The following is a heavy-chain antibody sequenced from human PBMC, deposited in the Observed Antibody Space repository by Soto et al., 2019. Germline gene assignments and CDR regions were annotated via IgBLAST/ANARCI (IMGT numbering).Heavy chain of an antibody. D-gene: IGHD3-9*01. CDR2: IIPIFGTA. Sequence: SVKVSCKASGGTFSSYAISWVRQAPGQGLEWMGGIIPIFGTANYAQKFQGRVTITADESTSTAYMELSSLRSEDTAAYYCARDPDILTGWYYYGMDVWGQGTTVTVSS. V-gene: IGHV1-69*13. CDR3: ARDPDILTGWYYYGMDV. CDR1: GGTFSSYA. J-gene: IGHJ6*02.